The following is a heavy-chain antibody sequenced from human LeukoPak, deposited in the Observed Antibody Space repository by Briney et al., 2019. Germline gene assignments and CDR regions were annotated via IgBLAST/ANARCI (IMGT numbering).Heavy chain of an antibody. CDR1: GGSISSSGYS. CDR3: ARAGSYSRSDFDY. Sequence: SQTLSLTCTVSGGSISSSGYSWSWIRQPPGKGLEWIGYIYHSGTTYYSPSLKSRVTISVDRSMNQFSLKMTSVTAADTAVYYCARAGSYSRSDFDYWGQGTLVTVSS. V-gene: IGHV4-30-2*01. D-gene: IGHD3-22*01. J-gene: IGHJ4*02. CDR2: IYHSGTT.